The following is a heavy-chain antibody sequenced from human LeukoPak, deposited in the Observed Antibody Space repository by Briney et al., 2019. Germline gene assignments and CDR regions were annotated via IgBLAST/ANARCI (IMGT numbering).Heavy chain of an antibody. CDR1: GFTFSSYW. J-gene: IGHJ4*02. CDR3: AKELKTYYYDSSGPF. D-gene: IGHD3-22*01. CDR2: IKQDGSEK. V-gene: IGHV3-7*05. Sequence: GGSLRLSCAASGFTFSSYWMSWVRQAPGKGLEWVANIKQDGSEKYYVDSVKGRFTISRDNAKNSLYLQMNSLRAEDTAVYYCAKELKTYYYDSSGPFWGQGTLVTVSS.